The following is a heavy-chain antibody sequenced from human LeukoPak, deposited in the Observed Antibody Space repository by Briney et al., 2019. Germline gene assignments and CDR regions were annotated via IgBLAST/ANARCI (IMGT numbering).Heavy chain of an antibody. J-gene: IGHJ4*02. CDR3: ARGVLARGSSGWYFDY. CDR2: ISSNGGST. CDR1: RFTFSSYA. D-gene: IGHD6-19*01. V-gene: IGHV3-64*01. Sequence: GGSLRLSCAASRFTFSSYAMHWVRQAPGKGLEYVSAISSNGGSTYYANSVKGRFTISRDNSKNTLYLQMGGLRAEDMAVYYCARGVLARGSSGWYFDYWGQGTLVNVSS.